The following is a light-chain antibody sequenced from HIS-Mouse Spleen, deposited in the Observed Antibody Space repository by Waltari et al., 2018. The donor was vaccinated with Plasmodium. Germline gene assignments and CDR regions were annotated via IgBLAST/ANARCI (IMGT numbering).Light chain of an antibody. CDR1: SSDVGRYNY. CDR3: SSYAGSNNYV. V-gene: IGLV2-8*01. CDR2: EVS. Sequence: QSALTQPPSASGSPGQPVTISCTGTSSDVGRYNYVSWYQQHPGKTPKLMIYEVSKRPSGVPDRFSGSKSGNTASLTVSGLQAEDEADYYCSSYAGSNNYVFGTGTKVTVL. J-gene: IGLJ1*01.